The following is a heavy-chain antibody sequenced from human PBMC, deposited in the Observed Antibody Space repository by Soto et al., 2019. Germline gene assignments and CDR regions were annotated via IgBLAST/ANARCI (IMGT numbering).Heavy chain of an antibody. V-gene: IGHV3-49*03. CDR2: IRSKAYGGTT. CDR1: GFTFGDYA. D-gene: IGHD3-3*01. CDR3: TSDHYDFWSGYYPIHDNWFDP. J-gene: IGHJ5*02. Sequence: GGSLRLSCTASGFTFGDYAMSWFRQAPGKGLEWVGFIRSKAYGGTTEYAASVKGRFTISRDDSKSIAYLQMNSLKTEDTAVYYCTSDHYDFWSGYYPIHDNWFDPWGQGTLVTVSS.